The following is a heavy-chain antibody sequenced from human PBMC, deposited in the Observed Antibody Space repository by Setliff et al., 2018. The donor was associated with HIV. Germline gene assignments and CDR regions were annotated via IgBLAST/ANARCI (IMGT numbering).Heavy chain of an antibody. CDR3: AKGVKWLAP. V-gene: IGHV3-53*01. CDR2: MNSDGGT. CDR1: GFTVGTNY. J-gene: IGHJ5*02. Sequence: GGSLRLSCAASGFTVGTNYMTWVRQAPGKGLEWVSVMNSDGGTYYGDSVKGRFTISRDNSINILYLHMNSLIAEDTAVYYCAKGVKWLAPWGRGTLVTVSS. D-gene: IGHD2-21*01.